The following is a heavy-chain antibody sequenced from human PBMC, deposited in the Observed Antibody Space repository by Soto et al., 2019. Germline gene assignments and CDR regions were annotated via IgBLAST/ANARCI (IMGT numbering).Heavy chain of an antibody. CDR3: AGGMDSGYYRPEFDY. J-gene: IGHJ4*02. Sequence: QVQLVESGGGLVKPGGSLRLSCAASGFTFSDYYMSWIRQAPGKGLEWVSYISSSSSYTNYADSVKGRFTISRDNAKNSLYLQMNSLRAEDTAVYYCAGGMDSGYYRPEFDYWGQGTLVTDSS. V-gene: IGHV3-11*06. CDR1: GFTFSDYY. CDR2: ISSSSSYT. D-gene: IGHD3-22*01.